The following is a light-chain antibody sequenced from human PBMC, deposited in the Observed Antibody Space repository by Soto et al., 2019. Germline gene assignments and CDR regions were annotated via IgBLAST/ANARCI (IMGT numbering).Light chain of an antibody. CDR2: DAS. J-gene: IGKJ5*01. CDR1: QNIRNL. Sequence: DIKLYQSPSVLSATVGDSVTITCRARQNIRNLLAWDQQKPVKARKPLIYDASTLKTGVPSRFSGSGSGSAFTFTIICLQAADCATYFSHQYNTYATFGQGGLPEIK. CDR3: HQYNTYAT. V-gene: IGKV1-5*01.